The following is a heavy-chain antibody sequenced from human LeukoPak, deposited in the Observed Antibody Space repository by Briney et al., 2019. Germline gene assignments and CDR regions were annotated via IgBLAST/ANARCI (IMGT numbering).Heavy chain of an antibody. J-gene: IGHJ4*02. D-gene: IGHD3-3*01. Sequence: ASVKVSCKASGYTFTSYYMHWVRQAPGQGLEWMGIINPSGGSTSYAQKFQGRVTMTRDTSTSTVYMELSSLRSEDTAVYYCASTYYDFWSGYCKGYFDYWGQGTLVTVSS. V-gene: IGHV1-46*03. CDR3: ASTYYDFWSGYCKGYFDY. CDR2: INPSGGST. CDR1: GYTFTSYY.